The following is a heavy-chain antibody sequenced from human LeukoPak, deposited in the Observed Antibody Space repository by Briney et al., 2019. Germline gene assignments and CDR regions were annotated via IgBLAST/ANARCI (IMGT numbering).Heavy chain of an antibody. CDR1: GYAFTGYY. CDR2: INPNSGGT. V-gene: IGHV1-2*02. CDR3: AREDFDSDAFDI. Sequence: ASVKVSCKASGYAFTGYYMHWVRQAPGQGLEWMGWINPNSGGTNYAQKFQGRVTMIRDTSISTAYMELSRLRSDDTAVYHCAREDFDSDAFDIWGQGTMVTVSS. J-gene: IGHJ3*02. D-gene: IGHD3-9*01.